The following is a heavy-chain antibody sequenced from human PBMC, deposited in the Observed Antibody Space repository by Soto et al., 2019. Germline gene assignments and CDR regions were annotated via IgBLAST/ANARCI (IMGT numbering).Heavy chain of an antibody. J-gene: IGHJ5*02. CDR3: ASKYYDFWSGYYELGEDWFDP. CDR1: GGSISSSSYY. Sequence: SETLSLTCTVSGGSISSSSYYWGWIRQPPGKGLEWIGSIYYSGGTYYNPSLKSRVTISVATSKNQFSLKLSSVTAADTAVYYCASKYYDFWSGYYELGEDWFDPWGQGTLVTVSS. V-gene: IGHV4-39*01. CDR2: IYYSGGT. D-gene: IGHD3-3*01.